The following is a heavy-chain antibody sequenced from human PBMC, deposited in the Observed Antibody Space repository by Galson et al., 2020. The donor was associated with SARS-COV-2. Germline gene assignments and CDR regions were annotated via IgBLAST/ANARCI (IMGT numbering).Heavy chain of an antibody. CDR1: GASIRGHY. V-gene: IGHV4-4*07. J-gene: IGHJ4*02. Sequence: ASETLSLTCTVSGASIRGHYCSWIRQPAGKGLEWIGRLYASGTTDYNPSLKSRITMSVDTSRNQFSLKLTSVAAADTAVYFRATGAESNYFDYWGQGHVVTVAS. CDR2: LYASGTT. CDR3: ATGAESNYFDY.